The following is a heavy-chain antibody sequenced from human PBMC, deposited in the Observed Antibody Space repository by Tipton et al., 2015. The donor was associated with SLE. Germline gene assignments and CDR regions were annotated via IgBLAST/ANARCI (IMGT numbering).Heavy chain of an antibody. Sequence: GSLRLSCVASGFTLSSYGMHWVRQAPGKGLEWVASSWYDGTSKNYADSVKGRFIISRENSKNTLYLHMNSLRAEDTAVYFCAKGQFDYSSSSDYWGQGTLVTVSS. CDR3: AKGQFDYSSSSDY. CDR1: GFTLSSYG. CDR2: SWYDGTSK. J-gene: IGHJ4*02. V-gene: IGHV3-30*02. D-gene: IGHD6-6*01.